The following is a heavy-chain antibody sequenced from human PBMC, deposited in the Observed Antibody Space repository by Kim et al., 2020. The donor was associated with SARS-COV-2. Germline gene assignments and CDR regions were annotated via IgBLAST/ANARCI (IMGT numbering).Heavy chain of an antibody. CDR1: GGSVSSTRSY. V-gene: IGHV4-39*01. CDR2: TYYSGST. Sequence: SETLSLRCTVSGGSVSSTRSYWGWIRQPPGKGLEWIANTYYSGSTDYNPSLKSRVTISVDTSKNQISLKLSSVTAADTAVYYCASYRSGYGFYFDKWGQGSLVTVSS. J-gene: IGHJ4*02. D-gene: IGHD3-22*01. CDR3: ASYRSGYGFYFDK.